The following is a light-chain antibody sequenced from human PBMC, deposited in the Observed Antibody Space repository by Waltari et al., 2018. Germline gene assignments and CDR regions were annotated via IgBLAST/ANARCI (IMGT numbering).Light chain of an antibody. CDR2: EYS. CDR1: QSLVHTDGRTY. J-gene: IGKJ1*01. CDR3: MHAIQLPLS. V-gene: IGKV2-29*02. Sequence: DVVMTQTPLSLSVTPGQPASISCKSSQSLVHTDGRTYFYWFLQRPGQSPQLLISEYSNRVSAVPDRFSGRGSGTDCTLYISRVEAEYVGVYYCMHAIQLPLSFGQGTRVEIK.